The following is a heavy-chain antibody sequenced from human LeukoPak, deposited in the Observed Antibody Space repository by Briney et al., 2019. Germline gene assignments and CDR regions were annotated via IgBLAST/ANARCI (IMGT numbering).Heavy chain of an antibody. CDR2: ISWNSGSI. Sequence: PGGSLRLSCAGSGFIFNNYAMHWVRQPPGKGLEWVSGISWNSGSIDYADSVKGRFTISRDNAKNSLYLQMNSLRAEDTAVYYCAREGYSSSWYSYYFDYWGQGTLVTVSS. CDR3: AREGYSSSWYSYYFDY. V-gene: IGHV3-9*01. D-gene: IGHD6-13*01. CDR1: GFIFNNYA. J-gene: IGHJ4*02.